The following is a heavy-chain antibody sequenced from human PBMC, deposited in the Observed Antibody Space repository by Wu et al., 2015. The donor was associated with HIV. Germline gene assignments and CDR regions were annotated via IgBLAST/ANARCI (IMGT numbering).Heavy chain of an antibody. D-gene: IGHD3-22*01. J-gene: IGHJ2*01. V-gene: IGHV1-2*02. CDR2: INPNNGAT. CDR1: GYTFSDSY. CDR3: ARDRPDDYDSSGYYRRSYWYFDL. Sequence: QVHLVQSGSEIKKPGASVKVSCKASGYTFSDSYIHWVRQAPGQGLEWMGWINPNNGATDSAQKFQGRVTMTRDTSIGTAYMELSRLRFDDTALYFCARDRPDDYDSSGYYRRSYWYFDLWAVAPGHCLL.